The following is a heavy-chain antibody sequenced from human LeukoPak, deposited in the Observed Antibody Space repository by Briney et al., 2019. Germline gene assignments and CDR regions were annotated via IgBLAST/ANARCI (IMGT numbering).Heavy chain of an antibody. CDR3: ARDPYSNYEEEGYYYYGMDV. D-gene: IGHD4-11*01. CDR1: GFTFSSYS. Sequence: PGGSLRLSCAASGFTFSSYSMNWVRQAPGKGLEWVSSISSSSSYIYYADSVKGRFTISRDNAKNSLYLQMNSLRAEDTAVYYCARDPYSNYEEEGYYYYGMDVWGQGTTVTVSS. V-gene: IGHV3-21*01. J-gene: IGHJ6*02. CDR2: ISSSSSYI.